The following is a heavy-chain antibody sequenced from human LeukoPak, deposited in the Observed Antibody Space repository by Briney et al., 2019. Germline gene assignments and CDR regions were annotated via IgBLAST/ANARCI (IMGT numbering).Heavy chain of an antibody. CDR1: GFTFSSYW. J-gene: IGHJ4*02. Sequence: PGGSLRLSCAASGFTFSSYWMYWVRQAPGKGLVWVSRINSDGSSTSHADSVKGRFTISRDNAKNTLYLQMNSLRAEDTAVYYCAREGGHSHAFDYWGQGTLVTVSS. V-gene: IGHV3-74*01. CDR2: INSDGSST. D-gene: IGHD2-15*01. CDR3: AREGGHSHAFDY.